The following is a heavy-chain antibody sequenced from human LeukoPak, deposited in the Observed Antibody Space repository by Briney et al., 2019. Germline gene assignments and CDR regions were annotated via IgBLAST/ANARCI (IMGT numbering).Heavy chain of an antibody. V-gene: IGHV3-21*01. CDR2: ISSSSSYI. CDR3: ARVVRAAGVNWFDP. CDR1: GFTFSSYS. D-gene: IGHD6-13*01. Sequence: GGSLRLSCAASGFTFSSYSMNWVRQAPGKGLEWVSSISSSSSYIYYADSVKGRFTISRDNAKNSLYLQMNSLRAEDTAVYYCARVVRAAGVNWFDPWGQGTLVTVSS. J-gene: IGHJ5*02.